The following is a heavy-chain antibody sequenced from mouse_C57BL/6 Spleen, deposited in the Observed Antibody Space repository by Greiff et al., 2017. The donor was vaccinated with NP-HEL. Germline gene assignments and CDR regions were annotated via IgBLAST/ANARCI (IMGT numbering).Heavy chain of an antibody. J-gene: IGHJ1*03. CDR1: GYTFTDYN. Sequence: EVQLQQSGPELVKPGASVKIPCKASGYTFTDYNMDWVKQSHGKSLEWIGDINPNNGGTIYNQKFKGKATLTVDKSSSTAYMELRSLTSEDTAVYYCARGWDVRDWYFDVWGTGTTVTVSS. CDR3: ARGWDVRDWYFDV. CDR2: INPNNGGT. V-gene: IGHV1-18*01. D-gene: IGHD4-1*01.